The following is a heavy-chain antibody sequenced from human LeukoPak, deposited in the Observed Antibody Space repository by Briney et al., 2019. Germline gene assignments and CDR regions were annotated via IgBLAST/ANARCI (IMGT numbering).Heavy chain of an antibody. CDR1: GFTFSSYG. D-gene: IGHD3-9*01. V-gene: IGHV3-23*01. CDR2: ISGSGGST. Sequence: GGSLRLSCAASGFTFSSYGMSWVRQAPGKGLEWVSAISGSGGSTYYADSVKGRFTISRDNSKNTLYLQMNSLRAEDTAVYYCAKESGYDILTGGTNDAFDIWGQGTMVTVSS. J-gene: IGHJ3*02. CDR3: AKESGYDILTGGTNDAFDI.